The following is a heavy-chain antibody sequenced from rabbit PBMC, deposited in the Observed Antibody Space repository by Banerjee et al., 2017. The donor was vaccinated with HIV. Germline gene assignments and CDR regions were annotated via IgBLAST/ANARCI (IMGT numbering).Heavy chain of an antibody. CDR1: GFSFSSSYY. D-gene: IGHD4-1*01. CDR3: ARDLAGVTGWNFNL. Sequence: QSLEESGGGLVQPEGSLTLTCTASGFSFSSSYYMCWVRQAPGKGLEWIGCINGGSGITYYASWVNGRFTISKSSSTTVTLQMTSLTAADTATYFCARDLAGVTGWNFNLWGPGTLVTVS. V-gene: IGHV1S40*01. J-gene: IGHJ4*01. CDR2: INGGSGIT.